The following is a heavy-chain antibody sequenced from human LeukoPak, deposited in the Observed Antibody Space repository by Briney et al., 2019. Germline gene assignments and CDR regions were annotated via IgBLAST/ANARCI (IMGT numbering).Heavy chain of an antibody. CDR3: ARDRYASY. CDR2: IKEDGSEK. CDR1: GFTFSRYW. J-gene: IGHJ4*02. V-gene: IGHV3-7*01. D-gene: IGHD2-2*01. Sequence: GALRLSCAASGFTFSRYWMSWVRQAPGKGLEWVANIKEDGSEKHYVDSVKGRFTISGDNAKNSLYLQMNSLRAEDTAVYYCARDRYASYWGQGTLVTVSS.